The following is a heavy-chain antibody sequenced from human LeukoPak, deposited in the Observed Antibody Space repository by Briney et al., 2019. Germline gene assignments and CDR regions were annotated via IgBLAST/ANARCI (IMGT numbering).Heavy chain of an antibody. Sequence: SVKVSCKASGGTFSSYAISWVRQAPGQGLEWMGGIIPIFGTANYAQKFQGRVTITADESTSTAYMELSSLRSEDTAVYYCARSYYDSSGYFPPFDYWGQGTLVTVSS. D-gene: IGHD3-22*01. CDR1: GGTFSSYA. J-gene: IGHJ4*02. V-gene: IGHV1-69*13. CDR2: IIPIFGTA. CDR3: ARSYYDSSGYFPPFDY.